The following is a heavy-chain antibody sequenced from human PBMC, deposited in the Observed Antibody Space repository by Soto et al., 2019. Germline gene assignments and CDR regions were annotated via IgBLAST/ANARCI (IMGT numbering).Heavy chain of an antibody. Sequence: QVQLQESGPGLVKPSETLSLTCTVSGGSISSYYWSWIRQPPGKGLEWIGYIYYSGSTNYNPSLKSRVTISVDTAKNQFSLQLSSMTAADTAVYYCARRRGYSLDYWGQGTLVTVSS. D-gene: IGHD5-18*01. CDR3: ARRRGYSLDY. CDR1: GGSISSYY. V-gene: IGHV4-59*08. J-gene: IGHJ4*02. CDR2: IYYSGST.